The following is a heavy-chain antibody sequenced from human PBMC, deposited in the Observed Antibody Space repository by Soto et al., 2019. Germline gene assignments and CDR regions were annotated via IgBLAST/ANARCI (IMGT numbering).Heavy chain of an antibody. CDR2: ISSSSSTI. J-gene: IGHJ5*02. D-gene: IGHD3-22*01. CDR3: ARQDHSGSGWFHT. Sequence: EVQLVESGGGLVQPGGSLRLSCAASGFTFSSYSMNWVRQAPGKGLEWVSYISSSSSTIYYADSMKGRLTISRDDSKNTLYLQMNSLSADDTAVYYCARQDHSGSGWFHTWGQGPLVTVSS. V-gene: IGHV3-48*01. CDR1: GFTFSSYS.